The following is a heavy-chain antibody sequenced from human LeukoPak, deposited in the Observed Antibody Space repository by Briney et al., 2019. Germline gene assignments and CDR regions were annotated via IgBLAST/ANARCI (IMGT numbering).Heavy chain of an antibody. D-gene: IGHD1-26*01. Sequence: GGSLRLSCAASGFTFSHYGMTWVRQAPGKGLEWVSAISGSGGSTYYAGSVKGRFTISRDNSKNTLYLQMNSLRAEDTAVYYCARAGSGRSPDWFDPWGQGTLVTVSS. CDR3: ARAGSGRSPDWFDP. CDR1: GFTFSHYG. CDR2: ISGSGGST. J-gene: IGHJ5*02. V-gene: IGHV3-23*01.